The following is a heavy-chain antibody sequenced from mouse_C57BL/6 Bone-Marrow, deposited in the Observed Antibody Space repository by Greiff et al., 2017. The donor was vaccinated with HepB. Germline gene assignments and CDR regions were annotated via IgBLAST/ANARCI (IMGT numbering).Heavy chain of an antibody. J-gene: IGHJ3*01. V-gene: IGHV1-5*01. CDR2: IDPGNSDT. D-gene: IGHD1-1*01. Sequence: EVQVVESGTVLARPGASVKMSCKTSGYTFTSYWMHWVKQRPGQGLEWIGAIDPGNSDTSYNQKFKGKAKLTAVTSASTTYMELSSLTNEDSAVYYCTRGYYGTAWFAYWGQGTLVTVSA. CDR3: TRGYYGTAWFAY. CDR1: GYTFTSYW.